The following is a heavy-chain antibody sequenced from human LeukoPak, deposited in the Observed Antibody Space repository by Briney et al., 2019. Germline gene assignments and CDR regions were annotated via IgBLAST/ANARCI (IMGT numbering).Heavy chain of an antibody. CDR2: ISYDGSNK. J-gene: IGHJ4*02. CDR3: ARSRSSGYYYLPSYGGYYFDY. CDR1: GFTFSSYG. V-gene: IGHV3-30*03. D-gene: IGHD3-22*01. Sequence: PGGSLRLSCAASGFTFSSYGMHWVRQAPGKGLEWVAVISYDGSNKYYADSVKGRFTISRDNSKNTLYLQMNSLRAEDTAVYYCARSRSSGYYYLPSYGGYYFDYWGQGTLVTVSS.